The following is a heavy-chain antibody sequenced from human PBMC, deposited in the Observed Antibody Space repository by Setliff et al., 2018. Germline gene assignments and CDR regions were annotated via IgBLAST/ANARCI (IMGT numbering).Heavy chain of an antibody. V-gene: IGHV4-39*01. CDR1: GASMSTSNYF. D-gene: IGHD5-12*01. CDR3: ARHYGGGYKHFDY. Sequence: SETLSLTCSVSGASMSTSNYFWGWIRQPPGKGLEWIGNVFYSGSIYYNPSLKSRVTISADTFKNLFSLKLSSVTTADTAVYYCARHYGGGYKHFDYWGQGTLVTVSS. J-gene: IGHJ4*02. CDR2: VFYSGSI.